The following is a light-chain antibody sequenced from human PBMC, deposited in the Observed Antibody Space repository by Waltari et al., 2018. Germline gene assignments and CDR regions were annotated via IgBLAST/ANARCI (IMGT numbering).Light chain of an antibody. Sequence: EILLTQSPDTRSVSPGERATLSCRASQTVSSMLAWYQQKPGQPPRLLIYGASIRATGIPARFSGSGSGTEFTLTISSLQSEDFAVYYCHQFNNWPRTFGQGTKVEIK. J-gene: IGKJ1*01. CDR3: HQFNNWPRT. CDR2: GAS. V-gene: IGKV3D-15*01. CDR1: QTVSSM.